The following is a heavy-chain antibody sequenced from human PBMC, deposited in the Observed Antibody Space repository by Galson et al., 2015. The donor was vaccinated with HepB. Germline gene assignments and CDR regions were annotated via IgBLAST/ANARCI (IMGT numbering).Heavy chain of an antibody. J-gene: IGHJ6*02. CDR3: ARHFCGGDCYYYYYGMGV. Sequence: SLRLSCAASGFTVSSNYMSWVRQAPGKGLEWVSVIYTGGSTYYADSVKGRFTISRDSSKNILYLQVNNLRAEDTAVYYCARHFCGGDCYYYYYGMGVWGQGTTVTVSS. CDR2: IYTGGST. D-gene: IGHD2-21*02. CDR1: GFTVSSNY. V-gene: IGHV3-53*01.